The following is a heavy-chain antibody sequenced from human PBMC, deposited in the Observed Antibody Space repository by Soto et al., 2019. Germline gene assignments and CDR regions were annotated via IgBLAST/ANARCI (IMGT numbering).Heavy chain of an antibody. V-gene: IGHV3-30-3*01. J-gene: IGHJ3*02. CDR2: TSFDGSNK. D-gene: IGHD2-8*01. Sequence: QVQLVESGGGVVQPGGSLRLSCAASGFTFSSHAIHWVRQAPGKGLEWVAATSFDGSNKYYTDSVRGRFTISRDNSKNTLYLRMNSLRTEDTAVYYCGRDLGIVLMVYASDIWGQGTMVTVSS. CDR1: GFTFSSHA. CDR3: GRDLGIVLMVYASDI.